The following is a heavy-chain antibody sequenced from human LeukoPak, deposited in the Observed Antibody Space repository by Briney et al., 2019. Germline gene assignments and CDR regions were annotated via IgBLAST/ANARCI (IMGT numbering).Heavy chain of an antibody. D-gene: IGHD3-10*01. J-gene: IGHJ4*02. CDR3: ARLLYGSGSYSNIFDS. Sequence: SETLSLTCTVSGGSISSSSYYWGWIRQPPGKGLEWIGSIYYSGGTYYNPSLKSRVTISVDTSKNQFSLKLSSVTAADTAVYYCARLLYGSGSYSNIFDSWGQGTLVTVSS. V-gene: IGHV4-39*01. CDR1: GGSISSSSYY. CDR2: IYYSGGT.